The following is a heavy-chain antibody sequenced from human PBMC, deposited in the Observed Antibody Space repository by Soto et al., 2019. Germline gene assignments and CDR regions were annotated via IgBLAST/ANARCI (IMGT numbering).Heavy chain of an antibody. D-gene: IGHD3-10*01. CDR1: GYTFTGFS. J-gene: IGHJ6*02. Sequence: ASVKVSCKASGYTFTGFSLHWVRQAPGQRLEWMGWINTGSGNTKYSQKFQGRVTITRDTSASTAYMELSSLTSEDTAIYYCTRTMVRGEPHMDVWGQGTTVTVSS. CDR2: INTGSGNT. CDR3: TRTMVRGEPHMDV. V-gene: IGHV1-3*04.